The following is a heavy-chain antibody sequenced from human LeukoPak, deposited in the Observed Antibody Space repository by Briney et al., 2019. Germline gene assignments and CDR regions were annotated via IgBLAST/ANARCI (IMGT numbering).Heavy chain of an antibody. J-gene: IGHJ4*02. V-gene: IGHV1-46*01. CDR2: INPSNGDT. D-gene: IGHD1-1*01. CDR3: ARESDVGKDFDC. Sequence: ASVKVSCKASGYTFTYHYIHLVRQAPEQGLEWMGIINPSNGDTNYAQRFQGRVTMTRDTSTSTVYMELSSLDSEDTAVYYCARESDVGKDFDCWGQGTLVTVSS. CDR1: GYTFTYHY.